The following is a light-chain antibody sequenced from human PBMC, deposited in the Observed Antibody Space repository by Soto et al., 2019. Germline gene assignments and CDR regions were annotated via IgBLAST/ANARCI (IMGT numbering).Light chain of an antibody. CDR3: SSSTSNTPVL. J-gene: IGLJ2*01. CDR1: SSDVGGYNY. CDR2: EVS. V-gene: IGLV2-14*01. Sequence: QSALTQPASMSGSPGQSITISCTGTSSDVGGYNYVSWYQRHPGKAPKLMIYEVSNRPSGVSNRFSGSKSGNTASLTISGLQAEDEADDYCSSSTSNTPVLFGGVSKLTVL.